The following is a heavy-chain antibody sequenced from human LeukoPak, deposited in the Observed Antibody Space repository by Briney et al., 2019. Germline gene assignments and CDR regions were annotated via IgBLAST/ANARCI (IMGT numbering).Heavy chain of an antibody. CDR2: IYSGGST. J-gene: IGHJ6*02. CDR3: ARTPYGDYVSWYYGMDV. Sequence: GGSLRLSCAASGFTFSSFAMTWVRQAPGKGLEWVSVIYSGGSTYYADSVKGRFTISRDNSKNTLYLQMNSLRAEDTAVYYCARTPYGDYVSWYYGMDVWGQGTTVTVSS. D-gene: IGHD4-17*01. CDR1: GFTFSSFA. V-gene: IGHV3-66*01.